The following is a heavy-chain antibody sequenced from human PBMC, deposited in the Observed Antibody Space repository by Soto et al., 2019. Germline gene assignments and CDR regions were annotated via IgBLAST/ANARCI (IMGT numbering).Heavy chain of an antibody. Sequence: QVQLQQWGAGLVKPSETLSLSCAVYGQSFSGHSWAWIRQPPGKGLEWIGEINESGSTYYNPSLKSRVTISTDTSKNQFSLKLSSVSAADTAAYFCARGSGIVALPGELEDAKYDYWGQGTLVNVSS. J-gene: IGHJ4*02. D-gene: IGHD1-1*01. CDR1: GQSFSGHS. CDR3: ARGSGIVALPGELEDAKYDY. V-gene: IGHV4-34*01. CDR2: INESGST.